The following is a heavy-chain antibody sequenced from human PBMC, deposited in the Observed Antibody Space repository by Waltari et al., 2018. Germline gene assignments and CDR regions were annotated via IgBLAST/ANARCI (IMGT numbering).Heavy chain of an antibody. CDR3: ARDPAWEAFDI. CDR1: GFTFGHYW. D-gene: IGHD1-26*01. Sequence: EVQLVESGGGLVQPGGSLRLSCAVSGFTFGHYWMSWVRQAPGKGLEWVANTNQDGSEKHHVDSVKGRFTISRDNAKNTLYLQMNTLTAEDTAVYYCARDPAWEAFDIWGQGTMVTVSS. J-gene: IGHJ3*02. CDR2: TNQDGSEK. V-gene: IGHV3-7*01.